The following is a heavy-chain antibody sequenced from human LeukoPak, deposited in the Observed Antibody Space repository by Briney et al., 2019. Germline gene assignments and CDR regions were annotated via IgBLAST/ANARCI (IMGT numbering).Heavy chain of an antibody. D-gene: IGHD1-26*01. Sequence: GASVNVSCKASVYTFSSYGISWVGQAPGQGLEWMGIINPSGGSTRYAQKFQGRVTMTRDTSTSTVYMELSSLRSEDTAVYYCARSYSGSYYAESGVDYWGQGTLVTVSS. CDR2: INPSGGST. J-gene: IGHJ4*02. CDR3: ARSYSGSYYAESGVDY. CDR1: VYTFSSYG. V-gene: IGHV1-46*01.